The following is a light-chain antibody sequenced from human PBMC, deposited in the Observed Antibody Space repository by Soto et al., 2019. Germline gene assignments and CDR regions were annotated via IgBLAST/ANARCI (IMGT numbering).Light chain of an antibody. CDR2: ATS. Sequence: EIVLTQSPATLSLSPGERGTLSCGASQALRSSYLAWYQQKPGLAPRLLIYATSSRATGIPDRFSGGGSGTDFTLTINKLEPEDFAVYYCQQYGTSPRSITFGQGTRLEI. CDR1: QALRSSY. V-gene: IGKV3D-20*01. CDR3: QQYGTSPRSIT. J-gene: IGKJ5*01.